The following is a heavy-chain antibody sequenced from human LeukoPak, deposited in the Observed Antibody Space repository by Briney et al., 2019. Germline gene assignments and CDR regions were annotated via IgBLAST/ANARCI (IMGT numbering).Heavy chain of an antibody. CDR2: IYYSGST. D-gene: IGHD3-3*01. V-gene: IGHV4-39*01. CDR1: GGSISSRSYY. CDR3: ASWGVVVLSPFDY. J-gene: IGHJ4*02. Sequence: KSSETLSLTCTVSGGSISSRSYYWGWIRQPPGKGLEWIGTIYYSGSTYYNPSLKSRVTISVDTSKNQFSLKLSSVAAADTAMYYCASWGVVVLSPFDYWGQGTPVTVSS.